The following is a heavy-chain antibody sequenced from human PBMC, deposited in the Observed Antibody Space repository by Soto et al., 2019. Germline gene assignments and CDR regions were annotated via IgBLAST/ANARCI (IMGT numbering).Heavy chain of an antibody. CDR3: ARLNPIVVVPTPMGWFDP. Sequence: SETLSLTCTVSGGSISSGDYYWSWIRQSPGKGLEWIGYIFYSGYNYYNPSLKSRLSMSVDTSKNQFSLRLASVTAADTAVYFCARLNPIVVVPTPMGWFDPWGQGTLVTVSS. CDR2: IFYSGYN. D-gene: IGHD2-2*01. CDR1: GGSISSGDYY. V-gene: IGHV4-30-4*08. J-gene: IGHJ5*02.